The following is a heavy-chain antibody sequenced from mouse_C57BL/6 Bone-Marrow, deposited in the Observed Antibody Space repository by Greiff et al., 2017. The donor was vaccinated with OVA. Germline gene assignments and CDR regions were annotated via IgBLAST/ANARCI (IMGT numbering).Heavy chain of an antibody. CDR2: IYPRSGHT. J-gene: IGHJ4*01. V-gene: IGHV1-81*01. CDR1: GYTFTSSG. Sequence: VQGVESGAELARPGASVKPSCTASGYTFTSSGISWVQQRTGQGLEWIGEIYPRSGHTYYNEKFKGKATLTADTSSSTAYMELRSLTSEDSAVYFCARFGYSYYYAMDYWGQGTSVTVSS. D-gene: IGHD2-3*01. CDR3: ARFGYSYYYAMDY.